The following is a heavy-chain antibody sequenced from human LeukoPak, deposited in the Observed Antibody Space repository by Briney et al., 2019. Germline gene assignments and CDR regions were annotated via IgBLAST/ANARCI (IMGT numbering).Heavy chain of an antibody. CDR3: ARDRYYGSGSYFDP. CDR1: GFTFRSYE. J-gene: IGHJ5*02. Sequence: GRSLRLSCAASGFTFRSYEMNWVRQAPGKGLEWVSGINWNGGSTGYADSVKGRFTISRDNAKNSLYLQMNSLRAEDTALYHCARDRYYGSGSYFDPWGQGTLVTVSS. V-gene: IGHV3-20*01. D-gene: IGHD3-10*01. CDR2: INWNGGST.